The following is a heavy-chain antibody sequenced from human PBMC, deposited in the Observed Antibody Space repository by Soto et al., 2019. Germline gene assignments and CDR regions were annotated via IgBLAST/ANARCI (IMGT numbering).Heavy chain of an antibody. CDR2: VDSDGRGT. V-gene: IGHV3-74*01. J-gene: IGHJ4*02. CDR3: GTVFEH. CDR1: GITFTNYW. Sequence: EVQLVESGGGSVQPGGSLRLSCVASGITFTNYWMHWVRQVPGKGLVWVARVDSDGRGTSYADFVKGRFTISRDNAKNTLYLQVNSLRVKDTAMYYCGTVFEHWGQGIPVTVSS.